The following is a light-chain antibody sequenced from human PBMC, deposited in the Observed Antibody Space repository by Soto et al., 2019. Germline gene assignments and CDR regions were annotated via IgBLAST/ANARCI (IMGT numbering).Light chain of an antibody. J-gene: IGKJ1*01. CDR3: QQYGRSPWT. CDR1: QPLRSGS. V-gene: IGKV3-20*01. Sequence: EIVLTQSPDTLSLSPGERVTLSCRASQPLRSGSIAWFQQKPGQPPRLLIHNASTRPRDIPDRFSGRASGGSGTEFTLTISRLEPEDFATYYCQQYGRSPWTFGLGTKVAVK. CDR2: NAS.